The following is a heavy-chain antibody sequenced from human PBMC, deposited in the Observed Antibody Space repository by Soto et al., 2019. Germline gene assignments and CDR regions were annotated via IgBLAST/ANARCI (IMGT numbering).Heavy chain of an antibody. CDR2: ITGSGGNT. Sequence: LRLSCAASGFTFSSYAMSWLRQAPGKGLEWVSSITGSGGNTFYADSVKGRFTISRDNSKNTLFLQMNSLRAEDTALYYCAKAVGSQQFVYWGQGTLVTVAS. J-gene: IGHJ4*02. V-gene: IGHV3-23*01. CDR1: GFTFSSYA. D-gene: IGHD1-26*01. CDR3: AKAVGSQQFVY.